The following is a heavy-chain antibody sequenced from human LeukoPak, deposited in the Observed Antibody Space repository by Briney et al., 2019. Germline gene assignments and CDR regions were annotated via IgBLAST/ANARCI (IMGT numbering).Heavy chain of an antibody. D-gene: IGHD3-22*01. J-gene: IGHJ4*02. CDR2: ISGSGGST. V-gene: IGHV3-23*01. CDR3: AKVHYYYDSSGYYWDY. Sequence: GGSLRPSCAASGFTFSSYAMSWVRQAPGKGLEWVSAISGSGGSTYYADSVKGRFTISRDNSKNTLYLQMNSLRAEDTAVYYCAKVHYYYDSSGYYWDYWGRGTLVTVSS. CDR1: GFTFSSYA.